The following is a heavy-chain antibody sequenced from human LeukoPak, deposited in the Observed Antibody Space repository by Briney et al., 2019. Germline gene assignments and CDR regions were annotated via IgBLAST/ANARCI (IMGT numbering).Heavy chain of an antibody. Sequence: GASVKVSCKASGYTFTGYYMHWVRQAPGQGLEWMGWINPNSGGTNYAQKFQGRVTMTRDTSISTAYMELSRLRSDDTAVYYCARGSPAAIRRYFDYWGQGTLVTVSS. D-gene: IGHD2-2*02. CDR2: INPNSGGT. V-gene: IGHV1-2*02. CDR3: ARGSPAAIRRYFDY. J-gene: IGHJ4*02. CDR1: GYTFTGYY.